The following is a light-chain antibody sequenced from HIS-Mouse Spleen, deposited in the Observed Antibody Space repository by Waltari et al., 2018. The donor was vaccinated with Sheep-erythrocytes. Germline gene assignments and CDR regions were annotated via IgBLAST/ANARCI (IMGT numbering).Light chain of an antibody. CDR2: LGS. J-gene: IGKJ1*01. Sequence: DIVMTQSPLSLPVTPGEPASISGRFSQSLLHSNGYNYLDWYLQNPGQSPQLLIYLGSNRASGVPDRFSCSGSGTDFTLKISRVEAEDVEVYYCMQALQTPWTFGQGTKVEIK. V-gene: IGKV2-28*01. CDR1: QSLLHSNGYNY. CDR3: MQALQTPWT.